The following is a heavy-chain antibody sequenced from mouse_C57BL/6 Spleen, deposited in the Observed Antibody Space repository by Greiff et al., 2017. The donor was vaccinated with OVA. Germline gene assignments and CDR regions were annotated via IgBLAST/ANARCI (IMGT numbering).Heavy chain of an antibody. V-gene: IGHV3-6*01. CDR3: ASFYDYEGVFAY. CDR2: ISYDGSN. CDR1: GYSITSGYY. D-gene: IGHD2-4*01. Sequence: EVQLVESGPGLVKPSQSLSLTCSVTGYSITSGYYWNWIRQFPGNKLEWMGYISYDGSNNYNPSLKNRISITRDTSKNQFFLKLNSVTTEDTATYYCASFYDYEGVFAYWGQGTLVTVSA. J-gene: IGHJ3*01.